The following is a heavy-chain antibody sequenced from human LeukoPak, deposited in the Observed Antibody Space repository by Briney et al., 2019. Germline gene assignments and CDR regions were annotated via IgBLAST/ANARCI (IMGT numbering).Heavy chain of an antibody. CDR1: GFTFSSYS. CDR2: ISSSSSYI. J-gene: IGHJ3*02. Sequence: PGGSLRLSCAASGFTFSSYSMNWVRQAPGKGLEWVSSISSSSSYIYYADSVKGRFTTSRDNAEKSLYLQLNSLRAEDTAVYYCAKTLSRDSGDAFDIWGQGTMVTVSS. CDR3: AKTLSRDSGDAFDI. D-gene: IGHD1-26*01. V-gene: IGHV3-21*01.